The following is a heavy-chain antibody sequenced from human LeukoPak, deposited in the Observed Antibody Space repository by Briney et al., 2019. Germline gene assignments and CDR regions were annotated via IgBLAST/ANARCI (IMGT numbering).Heavy chain of an antibody. J-gene: IGHJ4*02. CDR3: ARDTRDFDWLLPLGY. CDR2: ISAYNGNT. CDR1: GYTFTSYG. D-gene: IGHD3-9*01. V-gene: IGHV1-18*01. Sequence: ASVKVSCKASGYTFTSYGISWVRQAPGQGLEWMGWISAYNGNTNYAQKLQVRVTMTTDTSTSTAYMELRSLRSDDTAVYYCARDTRDFDWLLPLGYWGQGTLVTVSS.